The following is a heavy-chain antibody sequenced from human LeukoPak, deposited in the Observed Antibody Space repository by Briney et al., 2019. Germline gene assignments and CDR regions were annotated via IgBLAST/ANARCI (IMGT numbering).Heavy chain of an antibody. CDR2: INPNSGGT. CDR1: GYTFTGYY. V-gene: IGHV1-2*02. CDR3: ARDWPVQLERLAFDI. J-gene: IGHJ3*02. Sequence: ASVKVSCKASGYTFTGYYMHWVRQAPGQGLEWMGWINPNSGGTNYAQKLQGGVTMTRDTSISTAYMELSRLRSDDTAVYYCARDWPVQLERLAFDIWGQGTMVTVSS. D-gene: IGHD1-1*01.